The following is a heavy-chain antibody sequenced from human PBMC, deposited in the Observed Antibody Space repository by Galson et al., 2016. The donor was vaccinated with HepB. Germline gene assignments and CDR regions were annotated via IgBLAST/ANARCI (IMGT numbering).Heavy chain of an antibody. CDR3: ARERSGSGPLSFFDS. V-gene: IGHV3-30-3*01. J-gene: IGHJ4*02. CDR2: ISPDGNNK. D-gene: IGHD3-10*01. CDR1: SLIFNRDA. Sequence: SLRLSCAASSLIFNRDAIHWVRQGPGMGLDWVAFISPDGNNKIYTNSVRGRFTISIDRSKNTVYLQMNSLRGDDTAVYYCARERSGSGPLSFFDSWGQGTLVSVSS.